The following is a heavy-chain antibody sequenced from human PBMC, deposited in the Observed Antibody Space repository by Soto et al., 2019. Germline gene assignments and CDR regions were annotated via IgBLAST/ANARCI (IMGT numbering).Heavy chain of an antibody. CDR1: GGSFSGDY. J-gene: IGHJ3*02. Sequence: QVQLQQWGAGLLKPSETLSLTCAVYGGSFSGDYWSWIRQPPGKGLEWVGEINHSGSTNYNPSLKSRVNISVDATKPQFSLQMSSVPAADTAVYYCARVTTVVPRGSGYAFNIWGHGTMVTVAS. D-gene: IGHD4-17*01. CDR2: INHSGST. CDR3: ARVTTVVPRGSGYAFNI. V-gene: IGHV4-34*01.